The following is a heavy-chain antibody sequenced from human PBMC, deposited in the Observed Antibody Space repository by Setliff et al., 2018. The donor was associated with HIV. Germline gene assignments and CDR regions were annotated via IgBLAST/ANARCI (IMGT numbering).Heavy chain of an antibody. Sequence: PGGSLRLSCTVSGFTFTSYAMGWVRQAAGKGLEWVSTIGAVGSPTHYAESVKGRFAISRDNSKNILYLQMNSLRGEDTALYYCATDIFGSMDSPFDHWGQGTLVTVSS. V-gene: IGHV3-23*01. CDR1: GFTFTSYA. D-gene: IGHD3-3*02. J-gene: IGHJ4*02. CDR3: ATDIFGSMDSPFDH. CDR2: IGAVGSPT.